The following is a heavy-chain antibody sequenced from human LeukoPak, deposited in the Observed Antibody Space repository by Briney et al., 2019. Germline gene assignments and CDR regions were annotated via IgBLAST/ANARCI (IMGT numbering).Heavy chain of an antibody. J-gene: IGHJ2*01. CDR2: ISWNSGSI. CDR3: AKAKTGGPKAWYFDL. Sequence: PGGSLRLSCAASGFTFDDYAMHWVRQAPGKGLEWVSGISWNSGSIGYADSVKGRFTISRDNAKNSLYLQMNSLRAEDTALYYCAKAKTGGPKAWYFDLWGRGTLVTVSS. CDR1: GFTFDDYA. V-gene: IGHV3-9*01. D-gene: IGHD3-10*01.